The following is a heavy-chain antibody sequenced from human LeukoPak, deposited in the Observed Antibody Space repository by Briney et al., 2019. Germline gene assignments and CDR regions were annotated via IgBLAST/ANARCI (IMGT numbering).Heavy chain of an antibody. CDR2: SSGSGGST. V-gene: IGHV3-23*01. D-gene: IGHD3-9*01. CDR1: GFTFSSYA. Sequence: PGGSLRLSCAASGFTFSSYAMSWVRQAPGKGLEGVGASSGSGGSTYYADSVKGRFTISRDNSKNTLYLHMHSLRAEHTAVYYCAKGAYYDILTGYYNGDAFDIWGQGTMVTVSS. CDR3: AKGAYYDILTGYYNGDAFDI. J-gene: IGHJ3*02.